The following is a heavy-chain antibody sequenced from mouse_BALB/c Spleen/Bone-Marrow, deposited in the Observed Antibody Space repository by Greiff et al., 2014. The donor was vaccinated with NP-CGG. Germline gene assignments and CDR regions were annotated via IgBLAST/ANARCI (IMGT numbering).Heavy chain of an antibody. J-gene: IGHJ1*01. D-gene: IGHD1-1*01. CDR1: GYTFTSYW. Sequence: VQLQQSGAELVKPGASVKLSCKASGYTFTSYWMHWVKQRPGQGLEWIGEINPSNGRTNYNEKFKSKATLTVDKSSSTAYMQLSSLTSEDSAVYYCARWNYYGSLYWHFDVWGAGTTVTVSS. CDR2: INPSNGRT. CDR3: ARWNYYGSLYWHFDV. V-gene: IGHV1S81*02.